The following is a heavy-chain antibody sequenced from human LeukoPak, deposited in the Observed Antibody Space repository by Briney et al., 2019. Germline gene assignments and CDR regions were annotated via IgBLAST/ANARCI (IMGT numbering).Heavy chain of an antibody. V-gene: IGHV5-10-1*01. J-gene: IGHJ2*01. CDR1: AYNLANYW. CDR2: IDPSDSYT. CDR3: ARDQSGGSTFWYFDL. Sequence: GESLKISCKGSAYNLANYWISWVRQMPGKGLEWMGRIDPSDSYTDYSPSFQGHVTLSVDKSINTAYLQWSGLKASDTATYYCARDQSGGSTFWYFDLWGRGTLVTVSS. D-gene: IGHD4-23*01.